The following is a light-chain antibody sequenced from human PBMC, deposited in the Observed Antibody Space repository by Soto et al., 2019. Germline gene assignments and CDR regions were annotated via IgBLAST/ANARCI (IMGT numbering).Light chain of an antibody. V-gene: IGLV2-14*03. CDR2: DVN. CDR1: SSDVGAYNW. J-gene: IGLJ3*02. CDR3: SSYTNTNSEV. Sequence: QSALTQPASVSGSPGQSITISCTGTSSDVGAYNWVAWYQQHPGKAPKLMICDVNNRPSGVSNRFSGSKSGNTASLTISGLQAEDEGDYYCSSYTNTNSEVFGGGTKVTVL.